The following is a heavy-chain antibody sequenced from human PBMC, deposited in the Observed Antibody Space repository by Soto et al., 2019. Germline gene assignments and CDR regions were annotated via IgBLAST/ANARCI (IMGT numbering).Heavy chain of an antibody. D-gene: IGHD2-15*01. CDR2: ISSSSSYI. V-gene: IGHV3-21*01. CDR1: GFTFSSYS. CDR3: ARVGSCGNPHIDY. J-gene: IGHJ4*02. Sequence: EVQLVESGGGLVKPGGSLRLSCAASGFTFSSYSMNWVRQAPGKGLEWVSSISSSSSYIYYADSVKGRFTISRDNAKNSRYLQMNSLRAEDTAVYYCARVGSCGNPHIDYWGQGTLVTVSS.